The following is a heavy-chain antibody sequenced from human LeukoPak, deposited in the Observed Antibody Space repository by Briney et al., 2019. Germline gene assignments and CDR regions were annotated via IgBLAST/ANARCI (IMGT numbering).Heavy chain of an antibody. D-gene: IGHD2-21*02. CDR2: ISHNAETI. CDR3: ARDLDYLGGNYDT. V-gene: IGHV3-11*01. CDR1: GFTFSDYV. J-gene: IGHJ5*02. Sequence: GGSLRLSCAASGFTFSDYVMSWVRQAPGKGLEWVSYISHNAETIFYADFVKGRFTISRDNAKNSLYLKMNSLSADDTAVYYWARDLDYLGGNYDTWGQGTLVTVSS.